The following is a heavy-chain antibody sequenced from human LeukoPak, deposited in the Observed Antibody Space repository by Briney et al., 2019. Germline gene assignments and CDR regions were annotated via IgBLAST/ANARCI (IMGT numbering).Heavy chain of an antibody. CDR2: IYYRGST. J-gene: IGHJ4*02. CDR3: AWKYYYDTSGYFYVDS. D-gene: IGHD3-22*01. V-gene: IGHV4-59*08. Sequence: SETLSLTCTVSGGSISSYYWSWIRQPPGKGLEWIGYIYYRGSTIYNPSLKSRVTISGDTSRNQFSLKLSSVTAADTAVYYCAWKYYYDTSGYFYVDSWGQGTLVTVAS. CDR1: GGSISSYY.